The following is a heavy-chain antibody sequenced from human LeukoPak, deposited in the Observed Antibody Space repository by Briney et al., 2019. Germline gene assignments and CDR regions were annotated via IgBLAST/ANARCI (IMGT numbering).Heavy chain of an antibody. D-gene: IGHD1-26*01. J-gene: IGHJ4*02. V-gene: IGHV1-46*01. CDR1: GYTFTSYY. CDR3: ARSNSGSYYHFDY. Sequence: ASVKVSCKAPGYTFTSYYMHWVRQAPGQGLEWMGIINPSGGSTSYAQKFQGRVTMTTDTSTSTAYMELMSLTSDDTAVYYCARSNSGSYYHFDYWGQGTLVTVSS. CDR2: INPSGGST.